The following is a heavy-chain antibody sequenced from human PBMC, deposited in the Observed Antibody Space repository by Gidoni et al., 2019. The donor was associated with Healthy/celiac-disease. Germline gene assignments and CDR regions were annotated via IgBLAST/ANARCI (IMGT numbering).Heavy chain of an antibody. V-gene: IGHV1-18*01. Sequence: QVPLVQSGAEVKKPGASVQVSCKASGYTFTSSGISWVRQTTGQGLEWMGWISAYNGNTNYAQKLQGRVTMNTDTSTSTAYMELRSLRSDDTAVYYCARDGSSESPFDYWGQGTLVTVSS. CDR1: GYTFTSSG. J-gene: IGHJ4*02. CDR3: ARDGSSESPFDY. D-gene: IGHD6-6*01. CDR2: ISAYNGNT.